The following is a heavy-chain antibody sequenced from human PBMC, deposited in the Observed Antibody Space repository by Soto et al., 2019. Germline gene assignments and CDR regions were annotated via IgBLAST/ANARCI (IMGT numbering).Heavy chain of an antibody. Sequence: GASVKVSCKASGGTFSSYAISWVRQAPGQGLEWMGGIIPIFGTANYAQKFQGRVTITADESTSTAYMELSSLRSEDTAVYYCARKASQWLVNPFNYYYGMDVWGQGTTVTVSS. CDR1: GGTFSSYA. V-gene: IGHV1-69*13. CDR3: ARKASQWLVNPFNYYYGMDV. D-gene: IGHD6-19*01. CDR2: IIPIFGTA. J-gene: IGHJ6*02.